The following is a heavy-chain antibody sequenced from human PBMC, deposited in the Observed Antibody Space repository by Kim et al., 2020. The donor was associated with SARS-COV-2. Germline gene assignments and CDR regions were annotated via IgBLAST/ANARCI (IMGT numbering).Heavy chain of an antibody. D-gene: IGHD3-10*01. CDR1: EFTFSSYG. CDR2: IWYDGSNK. CDR3: ARDNFPLETMVRGVMRGGSTDYYYYGMDV. Sequence: GGSLRLSCAASEFTFSSYGMHWVRQAPGKGLEWVAVIWYDGSNKYYADSVKGRFTISRDNSKNTLYLQMNSLRAEDTAVYYCARDNFPLETMVRGVMRGGSTDYYYYGMDVWGQGTTVTVSS. V-gene: IGHV3-33*01. J-gene: IGHJ6*02.